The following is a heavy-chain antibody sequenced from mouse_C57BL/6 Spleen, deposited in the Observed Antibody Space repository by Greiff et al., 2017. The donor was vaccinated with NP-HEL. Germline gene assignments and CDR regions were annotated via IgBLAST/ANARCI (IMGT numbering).Heavy chain of an antibody. CDR1: GYSFTGYY. J-gene: IGHJ2*01. V-gene: IGHV1-42*01. CDR2: INPSTGGT. Sequence: VQLKESGPELVKPGASVKISCKASGYSFTGYYMNWVKQSPEKSLEWIGEINPSTGGTTYNQKFKAKATLTVDKSSSTAYMQLKSLTSEDSAVYYCARDYDGHFDYWGQGTTLTVSS. D-gene: IGHD2-4*01. CDR3: ARDYDGHFDY.